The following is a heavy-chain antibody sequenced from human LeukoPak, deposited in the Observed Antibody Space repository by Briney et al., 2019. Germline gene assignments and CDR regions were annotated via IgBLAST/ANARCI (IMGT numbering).Heavy chain of an antibody. J-gene: IGHJ4*02. CDR2: INSDGSST. Sequence: GGSLRLSCAASGFTFSSYWMHWVRQAPGKGLVWVSRINSDGSSTSYADSVKGRFTISRDNAKNTLYLQMNNLRAEDTAVYYCAKVPLGGWYYFDYWGQGILVTVSS. CDR3: AKVPLGGWYYFDY. V-gene: IGHV3-74*01. CDR1: GFTFSSYW. D-gene: IGHD6-19*01.